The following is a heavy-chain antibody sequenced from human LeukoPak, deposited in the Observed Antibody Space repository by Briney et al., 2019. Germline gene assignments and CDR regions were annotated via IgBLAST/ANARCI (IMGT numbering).Heavy chain of an antibody. CDR3: AKVASDSSGWYHFDY. V-gene: IGHV3-53*01. CDR1: GFTVSSNY. CDR2: IYSGGNT. D-gene: IGHD6-19*01. J-gene: IGHJ4*02. Sequence: PGGSLILSCAASGFTVSSNYMGWVRQAPGKGLEWVSVIYSGGNTNYADSVKGRFTISRDNSRNTLYLQMNSLRAEDTAVYYCAKVASDSSGWYHFDYWGQGTLVTVSS.